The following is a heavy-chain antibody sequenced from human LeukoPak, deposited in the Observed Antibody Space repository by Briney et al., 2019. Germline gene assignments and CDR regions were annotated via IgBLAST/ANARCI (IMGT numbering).Heavy chain of an antibody. CDR1: GGSISSYY. J-gene: IGHJ4*02. V-gene: IGHV4-59*01. D-gene: IGHD6-6*01. Sequence: SETLSLTCTVSGGSISSYYWSWIRQPPGKGLEWIGYIYYSGSTNYNPSLKSRVTISVDTSKNQFSLKLSSVTAADTAVYYCASAGYSSSSFDYWGQGTLVTVSS. CDR3: ASAGYSSSSFDY. CDR2: IYYSGST.